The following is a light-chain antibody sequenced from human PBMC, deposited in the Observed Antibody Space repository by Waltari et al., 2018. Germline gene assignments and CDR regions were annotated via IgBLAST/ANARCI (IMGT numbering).Light chain of an antibody. V-gene: IGKV1-12*01. J-gene: IGKJ1*01. CDR3: QQSGTFPPT. CDR1: QDIRTW. CDR2: HAS. Sequence: DIRMTQSPSSVSASVGDRVTITRRASQDIRTWLAWYQQKPGKAPRLLIYHASGLQSGVPSRFSGSGSGTDFTLTISSLQPEDFATYSCQQSGTFPPTFGPGTKVEI.